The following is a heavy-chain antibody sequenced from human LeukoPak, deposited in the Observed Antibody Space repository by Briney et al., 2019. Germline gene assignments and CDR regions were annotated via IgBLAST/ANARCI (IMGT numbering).Heavy chain of an antibody. Sequence: PSETLSLTCTVSGGSINSSGFFWGWIRQPPGKGLEWIGNIFSNGTTYYNPSLKSRVTISVDTSKNQFSVKLTSVTAADKAVYYCARHALDYDILTDRLDYYGMDVWGQGTTVTVSS. CDR3: ARHALDYDILTDRLDYYGMDV. V-gene: IGHV4-39*01. CDR1: GGSINSSGFF. J-gene: IGHJ6*02. CDR2: IFSNGTT. D-gene: IGHD3-9*01.